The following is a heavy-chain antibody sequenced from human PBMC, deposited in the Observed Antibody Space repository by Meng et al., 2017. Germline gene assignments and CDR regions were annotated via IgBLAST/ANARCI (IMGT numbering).Heavy chain of an antibody. D-gene: IGHD5-18*01. Sequence: VLRGRSGTETKKPGASLKVSCKPSVYNFPDYYIHWVRRAPGQGLEWMGRINPKSGDTHYAQKFQARVTMTGDTSISTAYMELSGLRSDDTAMYYCAKALVNRGYSYGYWGQGTLVTVFS. CDR3: AKALVNRGYSYGY. J-gene: IGHJ4*02. V-gene: IGHV1-2*06. CDR1: VYNFPDYY. CDR2: INPKSGDT.